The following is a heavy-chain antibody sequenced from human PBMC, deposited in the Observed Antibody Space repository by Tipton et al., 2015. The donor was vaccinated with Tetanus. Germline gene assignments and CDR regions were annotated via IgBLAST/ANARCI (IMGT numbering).Heavy chain of an antibody. CDR1: GGSVRSGSYY. Sequence: LRLSCTVSGGSVRSGSYYWNWIRQTPGKGLEWIGYIDYNGSTKYNPSLRSRVTLSLDTSKNQFSLKLSSVTAADTAVYYCARGTGDYWGQGTLVTVSS. J-gene: IGHJ4*02. V-gene: IGHV4-61*01. D-gene: IGHD1-14*01. CDR3: ARGTGDY. CDR2: IDYNGST.